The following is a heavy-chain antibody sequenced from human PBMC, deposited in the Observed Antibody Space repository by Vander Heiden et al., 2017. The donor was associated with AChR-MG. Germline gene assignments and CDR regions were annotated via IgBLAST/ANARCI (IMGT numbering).Heavy chain of an antibody. Sequence: QVQLVQSGAEVKKPGSSVKVSCKASGGTFSSHAISWVRQAPGQGLEWMGGIIPIFGTANYEQKFQGRVTITADESTSTDYMELSSLRSEDTAVYYCARDQRRYCSSTSCYIRSYYYYGMDVWGQGTTVTVSS. V-gene: IGHV1-69*01. J-gene: IGHJ6*02. CDR3: ARDQRRYCSSTSCYIRSYYYYGMDV. CDR1: GGTFSSHA. D-gene: IGHD2-2*02. CDR2: IIPIFGTA.